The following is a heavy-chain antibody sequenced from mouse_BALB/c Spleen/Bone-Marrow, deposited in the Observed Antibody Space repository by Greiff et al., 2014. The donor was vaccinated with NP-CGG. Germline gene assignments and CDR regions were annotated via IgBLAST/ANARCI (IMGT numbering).Heavy chain of an antibody. Sequence: EVQRVESGGGLVQPGGSLKLTCAASGFDFSGYWMTWVRQAPGKGLGWIGEINPDSRTINYKPSLKEKFIMSIDNAKNTLYLQMSKVRSEDTALYYCARNGYYGWMTYWGQGTLVTVSA. CDR3: ARNGYYGWMTY. V-gene: IGHV4-1*02. J-gene: IGHJ3*01. D-gene: IGHD1-2*01. CDR2: INPDSRTI. CDR1: GFDFSGYW.